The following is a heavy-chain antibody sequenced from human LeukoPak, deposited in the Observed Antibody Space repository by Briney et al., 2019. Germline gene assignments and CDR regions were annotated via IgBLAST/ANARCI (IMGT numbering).Heavy chain of an antibody. CDR2: IYYSGST. Sequence: PSETLSLTCTVSGDSMSTYYWSFIRQPAGKGLEWIGYIYYSGSTYYNPSLKSRVTISVDTSKNQFSLKLSSVTAADTAVYYCARDPQKARYCSGGSCYPPGYYGMDVWGQGTTVTVSS. V-gene: IGHV4-59*06. CDR1: GDSMSTYY. CDR3: ARDPQKARYCSGGSCYPPGYYGMDV. D-gene: IGHD2-15*01. J-gene: IGHJ6*02.